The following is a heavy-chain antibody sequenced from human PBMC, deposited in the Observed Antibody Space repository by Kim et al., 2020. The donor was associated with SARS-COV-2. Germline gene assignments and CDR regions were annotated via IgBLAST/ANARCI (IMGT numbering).Heavy chain of an antibody. CDR3: ARDWAGYYAFDI. D-gene: IGHD3-9*01. CDR1: GYTFTSYA. J-gene: IGHJ3*02. V-gene: IGHV1-3*01. Sequence: ASVKVSCKASGYTFTSYAMHWVRQAPGQRLEWMGWINAGNGNTKYSQKFQGRVTITRDTSASTAYMELSSLRSEDTAVYYCARDWAGYYAFDIWGQGTMVTVSS. CDR2: INAGNGNT.